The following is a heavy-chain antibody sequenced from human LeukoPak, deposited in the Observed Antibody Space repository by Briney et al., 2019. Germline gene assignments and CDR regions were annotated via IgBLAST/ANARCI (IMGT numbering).Heavy chain of an antibody. V-gene: IGHV4-34*01. D-gene: IGHD6-13*01. J-gene: IGHJ4*02. CDR2: INHSGST. CDR1: GGSFRGYY. Sequence: PSEALSLTCAVYGGSFRGYYWSWIRQPPGKGREWSGGINHSGSTNYNPSLKSRVTISVDTSKNQFSLKLSSVTAADTAVYYCARHSVGIAAAGDHLFDYWGQGTLVTVSS. CDR3: ARHSVGIAAAGDHLFDY.